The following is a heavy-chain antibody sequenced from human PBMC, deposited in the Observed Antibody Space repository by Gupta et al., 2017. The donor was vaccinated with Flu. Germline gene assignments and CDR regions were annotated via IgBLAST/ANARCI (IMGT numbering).Heavy chain of an antibody. CDR3: ARTTGGYGGHYFDD. V-gene: IGHV1-18*01. CDR2: ISGYNGNT. J-gene: IGHJ4*02. Sequence: GYSFANSGVTWVRQAPGQGLEWMGWISGYNGNTNYAQRLQERVTMTTDTSTSTTYIELRSLGSDDTAMYYCARTTGGYGGHYFDDWGQGTLVTVSS. D-gene: IGHD2-8*02. CDR1: GYSFANSG.